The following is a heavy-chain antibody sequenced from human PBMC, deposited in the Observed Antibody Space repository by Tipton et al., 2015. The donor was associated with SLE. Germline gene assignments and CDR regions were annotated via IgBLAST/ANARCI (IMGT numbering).Heavy chain of an antibody. V-gene: IGHV3-30*12. D-gene: IGHD6-6*01. J-gene: IGHJ6*02. Sequence: SLRLSCAASGFTFSIYGMHWVRQAPGKGQEWVAFIDYDGTTKYSAESVKGRFTISRDNAKNTLYLQMNSLRAEDTAVYYCARDRVAARPYYYYGMDVWGQGTTVTVSS. CDR1: GFTFSIYG. CDR3: ARDRVAARPYYYYGMDV. CDR2: IDYDGTTK.